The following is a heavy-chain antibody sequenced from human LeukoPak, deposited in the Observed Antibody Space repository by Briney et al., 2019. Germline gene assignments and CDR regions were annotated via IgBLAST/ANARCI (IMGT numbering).Heavy chain of an antibody. CDR1: GFTFSNYA. V-gene: IGHV3-30*04. D-gene: IGHD6-19*01. CDR3: ARDRGWYDAFDI. J-gene: IGHJ3*02. CDR2: ISYDGSNK. Sequence: GGSLRLSCAASGFTFSNYAMHWVRQAPGKGLEWVAVISYDGSNKYYADSVKGRFTISRDNSKNTLFLQMNSLRAEDTAVYYCARDRGWYDAFDIWGQGTMVTVSS.